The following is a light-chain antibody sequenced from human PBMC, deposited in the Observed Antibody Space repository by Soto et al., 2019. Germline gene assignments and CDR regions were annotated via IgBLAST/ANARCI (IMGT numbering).Light chain of an antibody. J-gene: IGKJ2*01. V-gene: IGKV1-39*01. CDR2: SAS. CDR3: QQTFKTPHT. Sequence: DIQMTQSPTSLSASVGDSVTISFRASQTISSYLNWYQQQPGKAPKLLIYSASNLQTGVPSRFSGSGFGTDYTLTISSLQPADFATYYCQQTFKTPHTFGQGTKVDIK. CDR1: QTISSY.